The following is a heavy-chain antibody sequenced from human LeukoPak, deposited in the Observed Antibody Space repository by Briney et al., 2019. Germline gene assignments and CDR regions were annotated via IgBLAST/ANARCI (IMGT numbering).Heavy chain of an antibody. CDR3: ARGRGNYASGSYTDYGLDV. V-gene: IGHV3-33*01. CDR2: IWYDGSKA. CDR1: GFTFSTYG. J-gene: IGHJ6*02. D-gene: IGHD3-10*01. Sequence: GGSLRLSCAASGFTFSTYGMHWVRQAPGKGLEWVAVIWYDGSKAYYTDSVKGRFTISRDNSKNTLDLQMNSLRAEDTAVYYCARGRGNYASGSYTDYGLDVWGQGTTVTVS.